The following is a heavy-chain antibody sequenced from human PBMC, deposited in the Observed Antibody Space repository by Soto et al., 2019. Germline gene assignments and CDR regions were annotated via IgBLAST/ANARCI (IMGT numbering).Heavy chain of an antibody. CDR3: ARQTTYSSSWYDY. CDR2: IYSSGSI. CDR1: GGSIINYY. J-gene: IGHJ4*02. Sequence: PSETLSLTCTVSGGSIINYYWTWIRQPAGKGLEWIGRIYSSGSINYNPSLKSRVTMSVDTSKNQFSLKLSSVTAADTALYYCARQTTYSSSWYDYWGQGTLVTVSS. V-gene: IGHV4-4*07. D-gene: IGHD6-13*01.